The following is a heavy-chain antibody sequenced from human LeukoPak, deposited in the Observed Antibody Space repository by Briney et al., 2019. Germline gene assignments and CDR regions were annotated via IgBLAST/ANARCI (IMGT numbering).Heavy chain of an antibody. V-gene: IGHV1-18*01. Sequence: ASVKVSCKASGYTFTTYNINWVRQAPGQGLEWMGWISGYNGNTNYAQKLQGRVTMTTDTSTSTAYMELRSLKSDDTAVYYCARHYYDSSGYSAIGYWGQGTLVTVSS. D-gene: IGHD3-22*01. CDR1: GYTFTTYN. CDR2: ISGYNGNT. CDR3: ARHYYDSSGYSAIGY. J-gene: IGHJ4*02.